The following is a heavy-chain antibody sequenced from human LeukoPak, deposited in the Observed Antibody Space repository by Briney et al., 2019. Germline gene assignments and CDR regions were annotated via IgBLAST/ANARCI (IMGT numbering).Heavy chain of an antibody. V-gene: IGHV3-23*01. CDR2: MRGSGYYT. D-gene: IGHD3-3*01. J-gene: IGHJ6*03. CDR3: AKMEGQRLYDYCMDV. CDR1: GFSFSSYA. Sequence: GGSLRLSCVASGFSFSSYAMSWVRQAPGKGLEWVSAMRGSGYYTYYVESVKGRFTISRDNSKNTLYLHMDSLRADDTAVYYCAKMEGQRLYDYCMDVWGRGNTVTVSS.